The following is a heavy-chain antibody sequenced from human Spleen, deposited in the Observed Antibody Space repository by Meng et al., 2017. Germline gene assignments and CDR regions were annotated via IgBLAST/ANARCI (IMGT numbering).Heavy chain of an antibody. V-gene: IGHV4-39*07. CDR2: IYYSGST. D-gene: IGHD1-26*01. Sequence: SETLSLTCTVSGGSISSSSYYWGWIRQPPGKGLEWIGSIYYSGSTYYNPSLKSRVTISVDTSKNQFSLKLSSVTAADTAVYYCARALEWELPLTQSNWFDPWGQGTLVTVSS. J-gene: IGHJ5*02. CDR3: ARALEWELPLTQSNWFDP. CDR1: GGSISSSSYY.